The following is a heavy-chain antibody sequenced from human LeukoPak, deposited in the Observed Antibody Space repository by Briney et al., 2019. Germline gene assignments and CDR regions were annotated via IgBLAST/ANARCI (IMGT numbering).Heavy chain of an antibody. J-gene: IGHJ4*02. CDR1: GFTFSDHQ. CDR3: ARGEYSDYLNC. D-gene: IGHD4-11*01. Sequence: GGSLRLSYAASGFTFSDHQMSWLRQAPGKALEWVSYIGSSGTTIYYADSVKGRFNISRDNAKNSLYLQMNSLRAEDAAVYYCARGEYSDYLNCWGQGTLVTVSS. V-gene: IGHV3-11*04. CDR2: IGSSGTTI.